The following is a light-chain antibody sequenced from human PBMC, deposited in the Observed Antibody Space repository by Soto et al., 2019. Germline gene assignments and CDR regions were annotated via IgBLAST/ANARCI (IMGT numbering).Light chain of an antibody. CDR2: EVT. CDR1: SSDVGAYKY. V-gene: IGLV2-8*01. J-gene: IGLJ3*02. CDR3: PSYVGTDFWV. Sequence: ALTQPPSASGSPGQSVTISCTGTSSDVGAYKYVSWYQQYPGKAPKLMIYEVTKRPSGVPDRFSGSKSGNTASLTVSGLQAGDEANYSCPSYVGTDFWVLGGGTKLPVL.